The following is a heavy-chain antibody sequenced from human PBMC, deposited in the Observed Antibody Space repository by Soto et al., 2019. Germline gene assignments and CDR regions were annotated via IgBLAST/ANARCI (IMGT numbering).Heavy chain of an antibody. CDR1: GYSINSAYYY. CDR3: ARVPRVRRSYYYYGMDF. V-gene: IGHV4-31*02. D-gene: IGHD4-4*01. Sequence: TLSLTWTVSGYSINSAYYYWTWIRQDPGQGMEWIGYISNSGSTFYNPSLKSRVNVSVDTSKNHFSLRLTSVTAADTAVYYCARVPRVRRSYYYYGMDFWGQGTTVTVSS. CDR2: ISNSGST. J-gene: IGHJ6*02.